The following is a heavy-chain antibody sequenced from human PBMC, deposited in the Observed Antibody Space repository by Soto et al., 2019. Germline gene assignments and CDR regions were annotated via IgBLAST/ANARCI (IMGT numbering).Heavy chain of an antibody. V-gene: IGHV3-48*02. CDR3: ARDTQDDFWSGYYRDY. J-gene: IGHJ4*02. CDR2: ISSSSSTI. D-gene: IGHD3-3*01. Sequence: EVQLVESGGGLVQPGGSLRLSCAASGFTFSSYSMNWVRQAPGKGLEWVSYISSSSSTIYYADSVKGRFTISRDNAKNSLYLQMNSLRDEDTAAYYCARDTQDDFWSGYYRDYWGQGTLVTVSS. CDR1: GFTFSSYS.